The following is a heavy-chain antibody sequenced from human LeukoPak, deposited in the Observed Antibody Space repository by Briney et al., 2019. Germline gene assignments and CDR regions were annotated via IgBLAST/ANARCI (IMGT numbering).Heavy chain of an antibody. Sequence: GSLRVSCTASGFTFSAYHMHWVRQAPGQGLEWMAWINSYGGDTNYAQTVQGRFTITRVTSISTAHMELRRLRSDDTAVYYCARGEGAYSTGDFDYWGQGTLVTVSS. V-gene: IGHV1-2*02. J-gene: IGHJ4*02. CDR1: GFTFSAYH. D-gene: IGHD6-19*01. CDR2: INSYGGDT. CDR3: ARGEGAYSTGDFDY.